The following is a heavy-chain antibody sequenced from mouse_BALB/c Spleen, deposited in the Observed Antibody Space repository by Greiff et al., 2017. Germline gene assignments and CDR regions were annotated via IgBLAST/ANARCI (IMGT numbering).Heavy chain of an antibody. D-gene: IGHD4-1*01. CDR3: ARDWDDWYFDV. Sequence: QVQLQQSGPELVKPGASVKLSCKASGYTFTDYVISWVKQRTGQGLEWIGEIYPGSGSTYYKEKFKGKATLTADKSSNTAYMQLSSLTSEDSAVYFCARDWDDWYFDVWGAGTTVTVSS. CDR1: GYTFTDYV. CDR2: IYPGSGST. J-gene: IGHJ1*01. V-gene: IGHV1-81*01.